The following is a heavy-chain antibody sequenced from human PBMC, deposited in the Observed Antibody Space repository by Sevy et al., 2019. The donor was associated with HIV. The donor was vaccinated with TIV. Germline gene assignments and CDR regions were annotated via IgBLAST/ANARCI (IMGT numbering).Heavy chain of an antibody. D-gene: IGHD2-8*01. Sequence: GGSLRLSCVVSGITFSTSGMHWVRQAPGKGLEWVAVISYHGRDKFYADSVKGRSTISRDNSKNILYLQMVSLRAEDTDVYYCAKDFNGYNGMDVWGQGTMVTVSS. CDR1: GITFSTSG. CDR3: AKDFNGYNGMDV. V-gene: IGHV3-30*18. J-gene: IGHJ6*02. CDR2: ISYHGRDK.